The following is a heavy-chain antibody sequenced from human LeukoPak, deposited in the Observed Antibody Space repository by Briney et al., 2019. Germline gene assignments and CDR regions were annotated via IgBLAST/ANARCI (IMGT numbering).Heavy chain of an antibody. CDR1: GFTFTTYG. J-gene: IGHJ4*02. V-gene: IGHV3-33*01. Sequence: GGSLRLSCAASGFTFTTYGMHWVRQAPGKGLEWVAVIWFDGTNKYYAESLKGRFTISRDNSKKMLYLQMNSLRAEDTAVYYCARDSQGLVFITTIDYWGQGTLVTVSS. CDR2: IWFDGTNK. CDR3: ARDSQGLVFITTIDY. D-gene: IGHD3-22*01.